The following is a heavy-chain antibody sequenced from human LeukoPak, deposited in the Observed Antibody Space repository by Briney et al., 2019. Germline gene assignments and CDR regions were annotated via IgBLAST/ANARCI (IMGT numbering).Heavy chain of an antibody. J-gene: IGHJ4*02. CDR1: GFTFSQYW. Sequence: PGGSLRLSCAASGFTFSQYWMSWVRQAPGKGLEWVANIKHDGSEKQDGSEKNYVDSVKGRFTISRDNAKNSLYLQMNSLRAEDSAVYFCARRDSSGWYYFDYWGPGTLVTVSS. CDR3: ARRDSSGWYYFDY. CDR2: IKHDGSEKQDGSEK. V-gene: IGHV3-7*01. D-gene: IGHD6-19*01.